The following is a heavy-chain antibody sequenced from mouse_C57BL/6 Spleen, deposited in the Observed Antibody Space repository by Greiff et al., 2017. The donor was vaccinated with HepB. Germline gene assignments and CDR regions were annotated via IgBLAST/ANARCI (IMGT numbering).Heavy chain of an antibody. D-gene: IGHD1-1*01. CDR1: GYTFTGYW. V-gene: IGHV1-9*01. CDR3: ARVITTVVATPYAMDY. CDR2: ILPGSGST. Sequence: VQLQQSGAELMKPGASVKLSCKATGYTFTGYWIEWVKQRPGHGLEWIGEILPGSGSTNYNEKFKGKATFTADTSSNTAYMQLSSLTTEDSAISYCARVITTVVATPYAMDYWGQGTSVTVSS. J-gene: IGHJ4*01.